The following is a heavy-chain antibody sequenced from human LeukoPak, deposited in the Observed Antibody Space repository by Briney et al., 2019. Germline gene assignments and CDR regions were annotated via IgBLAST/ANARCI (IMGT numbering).Heavy chain of an antibody. Sequence: SETLSLTCSVSDGSINSYYWSWIRQPPGKGLEWIGYIHSSGAIHYNPSLKSRVTTSLDTSKNQFSLKLSSVTAADTAVYYCARLGSYSDHWGPGTLVTVSS. CDR1: DGSINSYY. J-gene: IGHJ5*02. D-gene: IGHD1-26*01. V-gene: IGHV4-4*09. CDR2: IHSSGAI. CDR3: ARLGSYSDH.